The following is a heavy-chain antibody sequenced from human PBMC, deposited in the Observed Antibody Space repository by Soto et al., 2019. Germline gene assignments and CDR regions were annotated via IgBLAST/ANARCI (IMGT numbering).Heavy chain of an antibody. Sequence: SETLSLTCAVYGGSFSGYYWSWIRQPPGKGLEWIGEINHSGSTNYNPSIKSRVTISVDTSKNQFSLKLSSVTAADTALYYCARFCSSTSCYGGFYYWAQGTLVTVS. CDR3: ARFCSSTSCYGGFYY. J-gene: IGHJ4*02. D-gene: IGHD2-2*01. CDR2: INHSGST. CDR1: GGSFSGYY. V-gene: IGHV4-34*01.